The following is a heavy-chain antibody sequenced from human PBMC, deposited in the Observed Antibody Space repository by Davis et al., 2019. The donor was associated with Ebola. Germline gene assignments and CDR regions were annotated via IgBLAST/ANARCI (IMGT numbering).Heavy chain of an antibody. V-gene: IGHV3-21*05. CDR2: IGPSGSDI. CDR3: ARERTSCGGDCLDY. CDR1: GFTFSTQW. Sequence: GESLKISCAASGFTFSTQWMTWVRQAPGGGLEWVSYIGPSGSDIAYADSVRGRFTISRDNAKNSLFLQMTSLRAEDTALYYCARERTSCGGDCLDYWGQGTLVTVSS. D-gene: IGHD2-21*01. J-gene: IGHJ4*02.